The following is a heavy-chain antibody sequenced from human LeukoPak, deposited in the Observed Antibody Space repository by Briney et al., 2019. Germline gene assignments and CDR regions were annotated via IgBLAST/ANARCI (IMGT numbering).Heavy chain of an antibody. CDR3: ARRPHMIGAFAP. D-gene: IGHD3-22*01. V-gene: IGHV4-59*01. Sequence: SETLSLTCTVSGGSISSYYWSWIRQPPGKGLEWIGYIYYSGSTNYNPSLKSRVTISVDTSKNQFSLKLSSVTAADTAVYYCARRPHMIGAFAPWGQGTLVTVSS. CDR2: IYYSGST. J-gene: IGHJ5*02. CDR1: GGSISSYY.